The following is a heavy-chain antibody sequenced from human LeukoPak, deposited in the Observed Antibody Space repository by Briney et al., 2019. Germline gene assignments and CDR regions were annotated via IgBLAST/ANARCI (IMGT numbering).Heavy chain of an antibody. CDR3: ARDKERDPSVITMIVVGPVGAFDI. CDR2: INPSGGST. J-gene: IGHJ3*02. V-gene: IGHV1-46*01. CDR1: GYTFTSYY. Sequence: ASVKVSCKASGYTFTSYYMHWVRQAPGQGLEWMGIINPSGGSTSYAQKLQGRVTMTTDTSTSTAYMELRSLRSDDTAVYYCARDKERDPSVITMIVVGPVGAFDIWGQGTMVTVSS. D-gene: IGHD3-22*01.